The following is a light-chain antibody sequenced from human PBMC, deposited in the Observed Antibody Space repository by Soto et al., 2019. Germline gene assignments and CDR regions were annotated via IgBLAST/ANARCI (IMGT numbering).Light chain of an antibody. CDR3: QEYNNYWT. J-gene: IGKJ1*01. CDR2: DAS. V-gene: IGKV1-5*01. Sequence: DTPMTPSPSTLSTSSGERGTNTCRASQNINSWLAWYQQKPGKAPNLLIYDASTLESGVPSRFSGSGSGTEFTLTISSLHPDDFATYYCQEYNNYWTVGQGTKVDIK. CDR1: QNINSW.